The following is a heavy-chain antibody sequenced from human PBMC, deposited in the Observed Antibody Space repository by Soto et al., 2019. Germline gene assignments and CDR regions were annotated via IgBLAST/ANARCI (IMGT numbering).Heavy chain of an antibody. D-gene: IGHD5-18*01. CDR2: IWYDGSNK. Sequence: GGSLRLSCAASGFTFSSYGMHWVRQAPGKGLEWVAVIWYDGSNKYYADSVKGRFTISRDNSKNTLYLQMNSLRAEDTAVYYGARDPGYSLGLDKTYYYYYYMDVWGKGTTVTVSS. CDR1: GFTFSSYG. J-gene: IGHJ6*03. CDR3: ARDPGYSLGLDKTYYYYYYMDV. V-gene: IGHV3-33*01.